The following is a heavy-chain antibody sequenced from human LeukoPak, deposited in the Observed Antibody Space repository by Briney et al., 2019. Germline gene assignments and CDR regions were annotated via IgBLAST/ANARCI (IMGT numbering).Heavy chain of an antibody. D-gene: IGHD3-3*01. J-gene: IGHJ4*02. Sequence: SVKVSCKASGGTYSSYAISWVRQAPGQGLEWMGRIIPILGTANYAQKFQGRVTITTDESTSTAYMELSSLRSEDTAVYYCARDDFWSGRDYWGQGTLVTVSS. V-gene: IGHV1-69*11. CDR3: ARDDFWSGRDY. CDR2: IIPILGTA. CDR1: GGTYSSYA.